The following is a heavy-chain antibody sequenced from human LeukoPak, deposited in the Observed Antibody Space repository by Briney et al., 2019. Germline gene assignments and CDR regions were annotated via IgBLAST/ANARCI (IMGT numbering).Heavy chain of an antibody. CDR2: IYYSGST. CDR1: AGSVSSGSYY. Sequence: TSETLSLTCTVSAGSVSSGSYYWSWIRQPLEKGLEWIGYIYYSGSTNYNPSLNSLVTISVDTSKNQFSLKLSSVTAADTAVYYCARDWGGYYYFDYWGQGTLVTVSS. V-gene: IGHV4-61*01. J-gene: IGHJ4*02. CDR3: ARDWGGYYYFDY. D-gene: IGHD3-16*01.